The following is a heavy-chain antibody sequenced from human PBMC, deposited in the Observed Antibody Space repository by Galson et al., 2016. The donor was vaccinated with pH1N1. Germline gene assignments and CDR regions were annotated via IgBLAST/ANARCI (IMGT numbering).Heavy chain of an antibody. CDR3: VRAIGAKSAY. CDR1: GFSLSSFW. V-gene: IGHV3-7*04. J-gene: IGHJ4*02. CDR2: INEDGSKI. Sequence: SLRLSCAASGFSLSSFWMTWVRQAPEKGLEWVANINEDGSKIYYVASVKGRFTISRDNAKNSLYLQMNSLRVEDTAVYYCVRAIGAKSAYWGQGTLVTVSS. D-gene: IGHD4/OR15-4a*01.